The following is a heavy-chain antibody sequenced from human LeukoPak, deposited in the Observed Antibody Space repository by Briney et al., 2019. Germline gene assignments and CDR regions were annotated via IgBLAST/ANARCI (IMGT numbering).Heavy chain of an antibody. D-gene: IGHD6-19*01. CDR2: IYYSGST. J-gene: IGHJ4*02. CDR3: ARRAMAGYFDY. V-gene: IGHV4-59*08. Sequence: PSETLSLTCTVSGGSISSYYWSWIRQPPGKGLEWIGYIYYSGSTNYNPSLKSRATISVDTSKNQFSLKLSSVTAADTAVYYCARRAMAGYFDYWGQGTLVTVSS. CDR1: GGSISSYY.